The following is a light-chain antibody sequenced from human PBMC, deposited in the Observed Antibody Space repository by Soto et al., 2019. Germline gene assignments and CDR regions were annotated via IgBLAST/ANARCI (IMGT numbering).Light chain of an antibody. J-gene: IGLJ2*01. Sequence: QTVVTQPASVSGSPGQSITISCTGTSSDVGGYNYVSWYQQHPGKAPKLMIYEVSNRPSGVSNRFSGSKSGNTASLTISGLQAEDEGDYYCSSERSRSTVVFGGGTKLTVL. CDR2: EVS. CDR1: SSDVGGYNY. V-gene: IGLV2-14*01. CDR3: SSERSRSTVV.